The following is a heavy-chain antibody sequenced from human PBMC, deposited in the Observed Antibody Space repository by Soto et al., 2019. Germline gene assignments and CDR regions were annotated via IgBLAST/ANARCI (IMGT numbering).Heavy chain of an antibody. D-gene: IGHD2-2*02. CDR1: GFTFSNAW. J-gene: IGHJ4*02. Sequence: EVQLVESGGGLVKPGGSLRLSCAASGFTFSNAWMNWVRQAPGKGLEWVGRIKSKTDGGTTDYAAPVKGRFTISRDDSKNTLYLQMNSLKTEDTAVYYCTTAYCSSTSCYIFDYWGQGTLVTVSS. CDR2: IKSKTDGGTT. CDR3: TTAYCSSTSCYIFDY. V-gene: IGHV3-15*07.